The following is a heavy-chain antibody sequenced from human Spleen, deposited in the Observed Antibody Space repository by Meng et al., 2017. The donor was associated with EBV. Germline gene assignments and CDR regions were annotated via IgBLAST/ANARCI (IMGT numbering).Heavy chain of an antibody. CDR3: AHRRCNNPGCYTNWLDP. Sequence: QITLKASGPTLVKPTXTLPLTCPFSWFSLSTNGGGVGWIRQPPGKALEWLALIYWDDDKRYSPFLKSRLTITKDTSKNQVVLTMTNMDPVDTATYYCAHRRCNNPGCYTNWLDPWGQGTLVTVSS. CDR2: IYWDDDK. J-gene: IGHJ5*02. V-gene: IGHV2-5*02. CDR1: WFSLSTNGGG. D-gene: IGHD2-2*02.